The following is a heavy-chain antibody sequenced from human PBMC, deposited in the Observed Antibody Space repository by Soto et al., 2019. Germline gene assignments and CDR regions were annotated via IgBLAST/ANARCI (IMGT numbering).Heavy chain of an antibody. V-gene: IGHV3-15*02. CDR1: GFTFSHAW. Sequence: EVQLVESGGALVKPGGSLTLSCAASGFTFSHAWMNWVRHVPGKGLEWVGRIRSNIDGATTDYAAPVKGRFSISRDDSKNTVFLQMNSLKTEDTGVYYCTKWGSFLTDYSRWGQGALVTVSS. J-gene: IGHJ4*02. CDR2: IRSNIDGATT. D-gene: IGHD3-9*01. CDR3: TKWGSFLTDYSR.